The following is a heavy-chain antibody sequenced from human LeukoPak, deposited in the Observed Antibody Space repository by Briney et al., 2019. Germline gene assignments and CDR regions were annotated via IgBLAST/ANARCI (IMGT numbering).Heavy chain of an antibody. Sequence: GGSLRLSCVASGFTLDDYALHWVRQAPEKGLEWISLISGDGDNTYYADSVKGRFTISRDNSKNSLYLQMSSLRAEDTALYYCAKGVRPGTYYNCFDPWGQGTLVTVSS. CDR3: AKGVRPGTYYNCFDP. CDR2: ISGDGDNT. V-gene: IGHV3-43*02. J-gene: IGHJ5*02. D-gene: IGHD1-26*01. CDR1: GFTLDDYA.